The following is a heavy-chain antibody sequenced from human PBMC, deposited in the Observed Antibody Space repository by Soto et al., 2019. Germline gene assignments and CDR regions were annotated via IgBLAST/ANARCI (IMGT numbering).Heavy chain of an antibody. CDR1: GYIFTSYG. J-gene: IGHJ1*01. Sequence: QVQLVQSGAEVKKPGASVKVSCKASGYIFTSYGISWVRQAPGQGLEWVGRVSTYNGNTKYAQKLQGRVTMTTDTAASIAYTELRSPRSDDTAVYYCARSNGQSLVSDCGQATLVTVSS. D-gene: IGHD6-19*01. CDR3: ARSNGQSLVSD. V-gene: IGHV1-18*01. CDR2: VSTYNGNT.